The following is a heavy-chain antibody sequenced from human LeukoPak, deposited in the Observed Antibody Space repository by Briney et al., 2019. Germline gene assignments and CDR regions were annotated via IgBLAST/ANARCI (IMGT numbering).Heavy chain of an antibody. V-gene: IGHV3-30*18. CDR3: AKGDCGSTSCYIVGGHYYYYYGMDV. J-gene: IGHJ6*02. CDR1: GFTFSSYG. D-gene: IGHD2-2*02. CDR2: ISYDGSNK. Sequence: GGSLRLSCAASGFTFSSYGMHWVRQAPGKGLEWVAVISYDGSNKYYADSVKGRFTISRDNSKNTLYLQMNSLRAEDTAVYYCAKGDCGSTSCYIVGGHYYYYYGMDVWGQGTTVTVSS.